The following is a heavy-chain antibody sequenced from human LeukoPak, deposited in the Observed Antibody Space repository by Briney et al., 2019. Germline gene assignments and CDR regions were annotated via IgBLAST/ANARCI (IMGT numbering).Heavy chain of an antibody. CDR1: GGSISSYY. J-gene: IGHJ4*02. CDR2: IYYSGST. D-gene: IGHD5-18*01. Sequence: PSETLSLTCTVSGGSISSYYWSWIRQPPGKGLEWIGYIYYSGSTNYNPSLKSRVTISVDTSKNQFSLKLSSVTAADTAVYYCARNRMQLWLPFDYWGQGTLVTVSS. CDR3: ARNRMQLWLPFDY. V-gene: IGHV4-59*08.